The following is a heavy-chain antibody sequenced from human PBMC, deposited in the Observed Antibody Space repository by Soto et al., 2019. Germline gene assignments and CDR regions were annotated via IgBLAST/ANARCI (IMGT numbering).Heavy chain of an antibody. CDR2: ITKNGRNK. CDR3: GRCNGDDCHSPFDY. Sequence: QVQLVESGGGVVQPGRSLRLSCAASGFTFSNYGMHWVRQAPGKGLEWVADITKNGRNKDYSDSVKGRLAISRDNSKNTLELQMNSLRVEDTAIYYCGRCNGDDCHSPFDYWGQGTLVSVSS. CDR1: GFTFSNYG. D-gene: IGHD2-8*01. V-gene: IGHV3-30*03. J-gene: IGHJ4*02.